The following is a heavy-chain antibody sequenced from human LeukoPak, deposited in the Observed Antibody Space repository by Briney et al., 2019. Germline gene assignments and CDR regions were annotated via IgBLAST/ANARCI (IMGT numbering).Heavy chain of an antibody. CDR3: ARDDRNWGYFDY. V-gene: IGHV4-59*01. CDR1: GGSTSSYY. CDR2: IYYSGST. D-gene: IGHD1-14*01. J-gene: IGHJ4*02. Sequence: SSETLSLTCTVSGGSTSSYYWSWIRQPPGKGLEWIGYIYYSGSTNYNPSLKSRVTISVDTSKNQFSLKLSSVTAADTAVYYCARDDRNWGYFDYWGQGTLVTVSS.